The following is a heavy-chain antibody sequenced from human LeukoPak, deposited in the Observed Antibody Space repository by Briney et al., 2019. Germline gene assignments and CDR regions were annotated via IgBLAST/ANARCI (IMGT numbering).Heavy chain of an antibody. CDR3: ARDPITMVRGGKVWFDP. CDR1: GYTFTSYG. Sequence: ASVKVSCKASGYTFTSYGINWVRQATGQGLEWMGWMNPNSGNTGYAQKFQGRVTMTRDTSISTAYVELSRLRSDDTAVYYCARDPITMVRGGKVWFDPWGQGTLVTVSS. D-gene: IGHD3-10*01. V-gene: IGHV1-8*02. CDR2: MNPNSGNT. J-gene: IGHJ5*02.